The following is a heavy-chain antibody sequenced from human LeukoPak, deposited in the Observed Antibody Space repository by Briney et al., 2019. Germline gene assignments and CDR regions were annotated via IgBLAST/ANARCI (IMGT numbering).Heavy chain of an antibody. CDR1: GFTFSSYS. CDR2: IRFDGGHK. CDR3: AKSDIIVVSDAKGNWFDP. Sequence: GGSLRLSCAASGFTFSSYSMNWVRQAPGKGLDWVSFIRFDGGHKYYADSVKGRFTISRDNSKNTVYLQMNNLRTEDMAVYYCAKSDIIVVSDAKGNWFDPWGQGSLVTVSS. V-gene: IGHV3-30*02. D-gene: IGHD2-2*01. J-gene: IGHJ5*02.